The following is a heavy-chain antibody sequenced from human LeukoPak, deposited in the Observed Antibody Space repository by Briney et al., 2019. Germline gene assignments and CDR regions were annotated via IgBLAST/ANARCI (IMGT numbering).Heavy chain of an antibody. CDR1: GFILSAHG. V-gene: IGHV3-33*01. J-gene: IGHJ6*03. D-gene: IGHD1-1*01. Sequence: GSLRFSCEGSGFILSAHGIHWVRQAPGKGLEWVALLWSGQTTGLYADSMKGRFTISRDTSTNTVYLQMNSLRAEDTAVYYCARDIWNDGNYYMDVWGRGTTVTVSS. CDR2: LWSGQTTG. CDR3: ARDIWNDGNYYMDV.